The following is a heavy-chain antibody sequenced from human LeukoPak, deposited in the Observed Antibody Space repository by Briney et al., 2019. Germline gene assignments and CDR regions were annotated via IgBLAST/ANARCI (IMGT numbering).Heavy chain of an antibody. Sequence: SETLSLTCVVSGGSLSTHHWSWIRQSPGRGLEWIGYISDSGSTNCNPSLKSRVTISVDTSKNQFSLMLSSVAAADTAVYYCARGYDSSAYYPFNYWGQGTLVTVSS. CDR3: ARGYDSSAYYPFNY. J-gene: IGHJ4*02. CDR2: ISDSGST. CDR1: GGSLSTHH. V-gene: IGHV4-59*11. D-gene: IGHD3-22*01.